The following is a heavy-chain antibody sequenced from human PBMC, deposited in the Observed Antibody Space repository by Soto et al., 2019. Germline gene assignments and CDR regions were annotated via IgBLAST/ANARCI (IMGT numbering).Heavy chain of an antibody. D-gene: IGHD2-2*01. Sequence: SVKVSCKASGVTFSSYAISWVRQAPGQGLEWMGGIIPIFGTANYAQKFQGRVTITADESTSTAYMELSSLRSEDTAVYYCAREVVPAAIAINFYYGMDVWGQGTTVTVSS. CDR3: AREVVPAAIAINFYYGMDV. J-gene: IGHJ6*02. CDR1: GVTFSSYA. CDR2: IIPIFGTA. V-gene: IGHV1-69*13.